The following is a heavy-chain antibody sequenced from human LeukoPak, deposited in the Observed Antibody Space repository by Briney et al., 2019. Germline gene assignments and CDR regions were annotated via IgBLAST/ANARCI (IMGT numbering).Heavy chain of an antibody. CDR3: AKGRIEVTILYYGMDV. V-gene: IGHV3-23*01. J-gene: IGHJ6*02. D-gene: IGHD4-17*01. Sequence: GGSLRLSCAASGFSFSDYNMNWVRQAPGKGLEWVSAISGSGGSTYYADSVKGRFTISRDNSKNTLYLQMNSLRAEDTAVYYCAKGRIEVTILYYGMDVWGQGTTVTVSS. CDR2: ISGSGGST. CDR1: GFSFSDYN.